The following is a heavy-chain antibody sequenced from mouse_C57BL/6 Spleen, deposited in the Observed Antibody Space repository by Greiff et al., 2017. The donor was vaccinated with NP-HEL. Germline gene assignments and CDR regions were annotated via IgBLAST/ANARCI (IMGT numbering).Heavy chain of an antibody. Sequence: VQLQQSGAELVRPGASVKLSCTASGFNIKDDYMHWVKQRPEQGLEWIGWIDPENGDTEYASKFQGKATITADTSSNTAYLQLSSLTSEDTAVYYCTTTGYYPHWYFDVWGTGTTVTVSS. CDR3: TTTGYYPHWYFDV. CDR2: IDPENGDT. V-gene: IGHV14-4*01. J-gene: IGHJ1*03. CDR1: GFNIKDDY. D-gene: IGHD2-3*01.